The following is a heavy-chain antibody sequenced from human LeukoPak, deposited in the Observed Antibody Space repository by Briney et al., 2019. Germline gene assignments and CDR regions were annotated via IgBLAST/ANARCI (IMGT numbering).Heavy chain of an antibody. D-gene: IGHD5-18*01. J-gene: IGHJ4*02. Sequence: GGSLRLSCAASGFTFSNYYMSWIRQAPGKGLEWVSYISSSGSTIYYADSVKGRFTISRDNAKNSLYLQMNSLRAEHTAVYYCPRGLASWIQLWSASDYWGQGTLVTVSS. CDR2: ISSSGSTI. CDR1: GFTFSNYY. CDR3: PRGLASWIQLWSASDY. V-gene: IGHV3-11*01.